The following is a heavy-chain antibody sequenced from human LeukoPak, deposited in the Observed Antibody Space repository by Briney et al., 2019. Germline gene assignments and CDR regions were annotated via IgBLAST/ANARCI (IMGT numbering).Heavy chain of an antibody. D-gene: IGHD3-22*01. Sequence: ASVKVSCKVSGYTFTNNYIHWVRQTPGRGLEWMGLSNPHTGAANYTQNFQGRVTLTRDTSSSTAYMHLSSLRSDDTAVYYCARGKSGYSPWGQGTPVTVSS. CDR1: GYTFTNNY. CDR2: SNPHTGAA. V-gene: IGHV1-2*02. CDR3: ARGKSGYSP. J-gene: IGHJ4*02.